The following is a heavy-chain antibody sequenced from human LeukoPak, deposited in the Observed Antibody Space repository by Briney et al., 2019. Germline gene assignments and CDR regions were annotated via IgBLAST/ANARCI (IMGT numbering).Heavy chain of an antibody. CDR3: TTWDEKYSFSAHWDDAFAI. CDR2: IKDKSQGATR. J-gene: IGHJ3*02. Sequence: GGSLRLSCAASGFTSGGYGMGWVRQAPGKGLEWVGRIKDKSQGATRDYAAPVRDRFSISRDDSKNTVYLQINSLKIEDTAVYYCTTWDEKYSFSAHWDDAFAIWGQGTKVTVSS. CDR1: GFTSGGYG. D-gene: IGHD5/OR15-5a*01. V-gene: IGHV3-15*01.